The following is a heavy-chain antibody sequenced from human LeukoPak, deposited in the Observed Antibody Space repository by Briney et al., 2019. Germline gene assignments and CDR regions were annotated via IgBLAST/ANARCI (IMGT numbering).Heavy chain of an antibody. CDR2: IRYDGSNK. D-gene: IGHD3-9*01. CDR1: GFTFSNYG. V-gene: IGHV3-30*02. Sequence: GGSLRLSCAASGFTFSNYGIHWVRQAPGKGLEWVAFIRYDGSNKYYADSVKGRFTISRDNSKNTLYLQMNSLRAEDTAVYYCASLRYFDSLLPGFDNWGQGTLVTVSS. J-gene: IGHJ4*02. CDR3: ASLRYFDSLLPGFDN.